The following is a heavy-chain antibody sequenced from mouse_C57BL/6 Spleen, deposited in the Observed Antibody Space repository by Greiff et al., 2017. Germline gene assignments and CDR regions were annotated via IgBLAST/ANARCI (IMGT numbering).Heavy chain of an antibody. J-gene: IGHJ2*01. Sequence: EVQLQQSGPELVQPGASVTISCKASGYSFTGYYMNWVKQSPEKSLEWIGEINPSTGGTTYNQKFKAKATLTVDKSSSTAYMQLKSLTSEDSAVYYCARDLGRGLNFDYWGQGTTLTVSS. V-gene: IGHV1-42*01. CDR3: ARDLGRGLNFDY. CDR1: GYSFTGYY. CDR2: INPSTGGT. D-gene: IGHD4-1*01.